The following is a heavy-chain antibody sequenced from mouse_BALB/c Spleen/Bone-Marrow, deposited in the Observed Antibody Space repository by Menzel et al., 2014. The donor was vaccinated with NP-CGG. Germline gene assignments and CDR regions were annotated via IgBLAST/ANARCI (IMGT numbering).Heavy chain of an antibody. D-gene: IGHD2-4*01. Sequence: EVKMLESGPELMKPGASVKISCKASGYSFTSYYMHWVKQSHGKSLEWIGYIDPFNGGTSYNQKFKGKATLTVDKSSNTAYMHLSSLTSEDSAVYYCARAYDFLDYWGQASTLTFSS. CDR1: GYSFTSYY. CDR3: ARAYDFLDY. J-gene: IGHJ2*01. CDR2: IDPFNGGT. V-gene: IGHV1S135*01.